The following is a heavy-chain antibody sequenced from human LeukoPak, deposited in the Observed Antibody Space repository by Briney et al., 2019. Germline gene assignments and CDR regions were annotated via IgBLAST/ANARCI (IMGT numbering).Heavy chain of an antibody. D-gene: IGHD1-7*01. CDR1: GYTFTDYY. J-gene: IGHJ4*02. Sequence: ASVKVSCKASGYTFTDYYIQWVRQAAGQGLEWMGWINPHSGATNYAQRFQGRVTMTRDTSISTAYMELNSLRSNDTAVFYCARDLTETTPDYWGQGTLVTVSA. V-gene: IGHV1-2*02. CDR3: ARDLTETTPDY. CDR2: INPHSGAT.